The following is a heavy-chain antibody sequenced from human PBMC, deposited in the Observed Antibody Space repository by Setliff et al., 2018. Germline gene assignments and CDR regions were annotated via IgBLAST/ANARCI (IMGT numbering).Heavy chain of an antibody. J-gene: IGHJ6*03. V-gene: IGHV1-69*05. CDR2: TIPMFGTT. CDR1: GATFSSHG. D-gene: IGHD6-6*01. CDR3: VREGVDRRSSTDYRYYMDV. Sequence: GASVKVSCKASGATFSSHGISWVRQAPGQGLEWMGGTIPMFGTTEYAQKFQGRLTNITDESTNTAFMQLSSLRSDDTAVYYCVREGVDRRSSTDYRYYMDVWGKGTTVTVSS.